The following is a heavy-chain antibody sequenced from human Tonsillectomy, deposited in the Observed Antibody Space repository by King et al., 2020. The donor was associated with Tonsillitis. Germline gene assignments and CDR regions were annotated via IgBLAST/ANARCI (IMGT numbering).Heavy chain of an antibody. Sequence: QLQESGPGLVKPSQTLSLTCTVSGGSISGDYYWTWCRQHPGKGLEWIGYIYYSGDTYYNPSLKSRLTISVGTSKNQFSLKLSSVTAADTAVYYCARYEGGVFDPGGQGTLVPVSS. D-gene: IGHD2-15*01. CDR3: ARYEGGVFDP. V-gene: IGHV4-31*03. CDR1: GGSISGDYY. J-gene: IGHJ5*02. CDR2: IYYSGDT.